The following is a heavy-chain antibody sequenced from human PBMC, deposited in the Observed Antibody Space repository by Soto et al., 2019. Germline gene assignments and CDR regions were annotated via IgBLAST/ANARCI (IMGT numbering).Heavy chain of an antibody. Sequence: PGGSLRLSCETSGFSFSVYGMHWVRQAPGKGLEWVAVIWYDASKQFYAASVEGRFTISRDNSKAILYLQMNSLRAEDTAVYYCAREGALKPFSSWGQGALVTVSS. CDR3: AREGALKPFSS. CDR2: IWYDASKQ. CDR1: GFSFSVYG. V-gene: IGHV3-33*01. J-gene: IGHJ5*02.